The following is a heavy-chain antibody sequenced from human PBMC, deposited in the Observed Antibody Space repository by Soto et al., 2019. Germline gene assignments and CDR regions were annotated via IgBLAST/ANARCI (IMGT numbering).Heavy chain of an antibody. Sequence: SETLSLTCAVSGGSISSGGYSWIWIRQPPGKVLEWIGYIYHSGSTYYNPSLKSRVTISVDRSKNQFSLKLSSVTAADTAVYYCARGGCSSTSCYYYYYYGMDVWGQGTTVTVSS. CDR2: IYHSGST. CDR3: ARGGCSSTSCYYYYYYGMDV. D-gene: IGHD2-2*01. J-gene: IGHJ6*02. CDR1: GGSISSGGYS. V-gene: IGHV4-30-2*01.